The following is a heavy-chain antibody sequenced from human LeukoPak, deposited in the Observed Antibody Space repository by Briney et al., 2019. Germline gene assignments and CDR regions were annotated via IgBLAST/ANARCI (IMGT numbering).Heavy chain of an antibody. CDR1: GGTFSSYA. CDR2: IIPILGIA. D-gene: IGHD6-13*01. V-gene: IGHV1-69*04. J-gene: IGHJ4*02. Sequence: ASVKVSCKASGGTFSSYAISWVRQAHGQGLEWMGRIIPILGIANYAQKFQGRVTITADKSTSTAYMELSSLRSEDTAVYCCARGTRYSSSWYWWGLDYWGQGTLVTVSS. CDR3: ARGTRYSSSWYWWGLDY.